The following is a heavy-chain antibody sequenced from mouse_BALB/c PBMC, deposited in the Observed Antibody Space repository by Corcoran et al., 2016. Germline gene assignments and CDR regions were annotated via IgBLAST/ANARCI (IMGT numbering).Heavy chain of an antibody. J-gene: IGHJ4*01. CDR3: ARLGDGYYPHAMDY. CDR1: GYSFTGYT. D-gene: IGHD2-3*01. CDR2: INPYNGGT. V-gene: IGHV1-18*01. Sequence: EVQLQQSGPELVKPGASMKISCKASGYSFTGYTMNWVKQSHGKNLEWIGLINPYNGGTSYNQKFKGKATLTVDKSSSTAYMERLSLSAEDSAGYYCARLGDGYYPHAMDYWGQGTSVTASS.